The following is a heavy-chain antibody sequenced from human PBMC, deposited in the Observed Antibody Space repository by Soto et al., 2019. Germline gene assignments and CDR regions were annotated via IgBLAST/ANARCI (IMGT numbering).Heavy chain of an antibody. V-gene: IGHV5-10-1*01. Sequence: GESLKISCQGSGYSFRSYWISWVRQVPGKGLEWMGTIEPSDSSSKYSPSFQGHITISLDKSMTTAYLEWSSLEASDTAMYYCARYLARGMLRHYYGMDVWGQATTVTVSS. CDR2: IEPSDSSS. CDR3: ARYLARGMLRHYYGMDV. D-gene: IGHD2-8*01. J-gene: IGHJ6*02. CDR1: GYSFRSYW.